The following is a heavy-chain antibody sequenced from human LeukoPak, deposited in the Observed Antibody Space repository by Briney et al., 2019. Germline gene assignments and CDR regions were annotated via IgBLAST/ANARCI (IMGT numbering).Heavy chain of an antibody. D-gene: IGHD3-3*01. V-gene: IGHV4-34*01. CDR3: ARGPLRSGYYRPNWFDP. CDR1: GGSFSGYY. J-gene: IGHJ5*02. Sequence: SETLSLTCAVYGGSFSGYYWSWIRQPPGKGLEWIGEINHSGSTNYNPSLKSRVTISVDTSKNQFSLKLTSVTAADTAVYYCARGPLRSGYYRPNWFDPWGQGTLVTVSS. CDR2: INHSGST.